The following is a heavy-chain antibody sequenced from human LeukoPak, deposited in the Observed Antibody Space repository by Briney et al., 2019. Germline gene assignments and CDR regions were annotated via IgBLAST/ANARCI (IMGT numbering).Heavy chain of an antibody. D-gene: IGHD3-16*02. CDR3: AKVPTPYDYGWGSYRPGGAFDI. CDR2: ISYDGSNK. CDR1: GFTFSSYG. V-gene: IGHV3-30*18. Sequence: GGSLRLSCAASGFTFSSYGMHWVRQAPGKGLEWVAVISYDGSNKYYADSVKGRFTISRDNSKNTLYLQMNSLRAEDTAVYFCAKVPTPYDYGWGSYRPGGAFDIWGQGTMVTVSS. J-gene: IGHJ3*02.